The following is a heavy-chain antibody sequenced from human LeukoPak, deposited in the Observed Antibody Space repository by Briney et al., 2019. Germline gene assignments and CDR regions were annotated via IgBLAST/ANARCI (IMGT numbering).Heavy chain of an antibody. CDR3: ARDVWTGVVPATNWFDP. Sequence: PGGSLRLSCAASGFIFSDYSMNWVRQAPGKGLEWVSSISSSSSHIYYADSMKGRFTISRDNDKNSVYLQMDSLRAEDTAVYYSARDVWTGVVPATNWFDPWGQGTLVTVSS. J-gene: IGHJ5*02. V-gene: IGHV3-21*01. CDR2: ISSSSSHI. CDR1: GFIFSDYS. D-gene: IGHD2-15*01.